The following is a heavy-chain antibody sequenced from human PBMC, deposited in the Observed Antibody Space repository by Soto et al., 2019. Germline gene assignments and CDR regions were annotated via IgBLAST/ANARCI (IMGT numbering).Heavy chain of an antibody. CDR1: GGTFSTYA. CDR2: IIPLFGTA. CDR3: ARGVHYDSSGYYYFY. D-gene: IGHD3-22*01. J-gene: IGHJ4*02. Sequence: SVKVSCKASGGTFSTYAIDWVRQAPGQGLEWMGGIIPLFGTAKYAQNFQGRITITADESTNTAYMELRSLRSQDTAVYYCARGVHYDSSGYYYFYWGEGTLVTVSS. V-gene: IGHV1-69*13.